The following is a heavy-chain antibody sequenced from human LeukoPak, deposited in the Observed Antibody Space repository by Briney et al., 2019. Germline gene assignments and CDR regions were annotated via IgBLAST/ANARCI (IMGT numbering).Heavy chain of an antibody. CDR1: GFTFSDYY. CDR2: ISSSGSTI. V-gene: IGHV3-11*04. CDR3: ARTEAARSGDYMDV. Sequence: GGSLRLSCAASGFTFSDYYMSWIRQAPGKGLEWVSYISSSGSTIYYADSVKGRFTISRGNAKNSLYLQMNSLRAEDTAVYYCARTEAARSGDYMDVWGKGTTVTVSS. D-gene: IGHD6-6*01. J-gene: IGHJ6*03.